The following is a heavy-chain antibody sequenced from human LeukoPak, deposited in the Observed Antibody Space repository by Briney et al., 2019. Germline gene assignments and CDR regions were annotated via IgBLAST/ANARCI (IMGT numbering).Heavy chain of an antibody. CDR1: GFTFRSYS. J-gene: IGHJ6*02. CDR2: ISSSSSYK. CDR3: ARDGGTILPNYYYYYGMDV. D-gene: IGHD3-9*01. Sequence: PGGSLRLSCAASGFTFRSYSMNWVRQAPGKGLEWVSSISSSSSYKYYADSVKGRFTISRDNAKNSLYLQMNGLRAEDTAVYYCARDGGTILPNYYYYYGMDVWGQGTTVTVSS. V-gene: IGHV3-21*01.